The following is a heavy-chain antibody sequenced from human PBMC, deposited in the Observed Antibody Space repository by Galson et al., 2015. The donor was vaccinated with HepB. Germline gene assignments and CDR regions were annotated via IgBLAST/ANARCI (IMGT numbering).Heavy chain of an antibody. CDR2: ISSSSRTI. J-gene: IGHJ4*02. Sequence: SLRLSCAASGFTFSSYSMNWVRQAPGKGLEWVSYISSSSRTIYYADSVKGRFTISRDTTRNTLHLQINSLRAEDTAVYYCAGDKHSGGWSKYWGQGTLVTVSS. V-gene: IGHV3-48*01. D-gene: IGHD1-26*01. CDR3: AGDKHSGGWSKY. CDR1: GFTFSSYS.